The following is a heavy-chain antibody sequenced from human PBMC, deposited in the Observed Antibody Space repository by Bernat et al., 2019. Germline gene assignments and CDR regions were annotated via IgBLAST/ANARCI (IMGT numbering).Heavy chain of an antibody. CDR2: IFYSGST. D-gene: IGHD4/OR15-4a*01. Sequence: QVQLQESGPGLVKPSETLSLTCTVSVESISTYYWGWIRQPPGKGLEWIGYIFYSGSTNYNPSLNSRVTISGDTSKDPVSLKVSSVDGAGKGGYYWAREGSPDNGGPPGYFEYWGQGTLVTVSS. CDR1: VESISTYY. V-gene: IGHV4-59*12. J-gene: IGHJ4*02. CDR3: AREGSPDNGGPPGYFEY.